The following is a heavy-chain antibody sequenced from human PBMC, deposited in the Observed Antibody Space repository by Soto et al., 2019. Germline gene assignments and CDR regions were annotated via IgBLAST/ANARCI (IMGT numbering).Heavy chain of an antibody. J-gene: IGHJ6*03. CDR2: IWYDGSNK. Sequence: PGGSLRLSCAASGFTFGSYGMHWVRQAPGKGLEWVAVIWYDGSNKYYADSVKGRFTISRDNSKNTLYLQMNSLRAEDTAVYYCARDPCCSGGSCYSPPCYYYYYMDVWGKGTTVTVSS. CDR1: GFTFGSYG. CDR3: ARDPCCSGGSCYSPPCYYYYYMDV. V-gene: IGHV3-33*01. D-gene: IGHD2-15*01.